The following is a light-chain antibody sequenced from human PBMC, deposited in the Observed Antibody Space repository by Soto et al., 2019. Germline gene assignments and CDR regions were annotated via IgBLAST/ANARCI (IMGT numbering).Light chain of an antibody. CDR3: QQYNDWPPLT. CDR2: GAS. CDR1: QSMSTN. J-gene: IGKJ4*01. V-gene: IGKV3-15*01. Sequence: EIVLPQSPATLSVSPGERATLSCRASQSMSTNLAWYQQKPGQAPRLLIYGASARASGIAARFSGSGSGTESTLTISSLQPEDSAVYFCQQYNDWPPLTFGGGTKVEIK.